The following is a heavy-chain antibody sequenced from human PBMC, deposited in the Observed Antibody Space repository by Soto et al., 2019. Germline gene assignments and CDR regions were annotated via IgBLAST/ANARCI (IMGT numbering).Heavy chain of an antibody. J-gene: IGHJ5*02. CDR2: IYHSGTA. D-gene: IGHD2-15*01. CDR3: ARGKYCSGGSCERFDP. Sequence: QVQLQESGPGLVQPSETLSLTCTVSDGSISTYFWTWIRQPPGKGLEWIGHIYHSGTADYNPSLKSRVAMPVDTSKNQFSLNLTSVTAADTATYYCARGKYCSGGSCERFDPWGQGALVTVSS. CDR1: DGSISTYF. V-gene: IGHV4-59*01.